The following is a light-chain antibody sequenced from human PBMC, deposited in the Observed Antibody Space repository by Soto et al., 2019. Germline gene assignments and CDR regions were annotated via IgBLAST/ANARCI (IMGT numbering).Light chain of an antibody. Sequence: DIQMTQSPSTLSASIGDRVTITCRASQSISKWLAWYQQKPGKAPNLLIYDASSLHSGVPSRFSGSGSGTEFTLTISSLQADDFAVYYCQQSESYGPWTFGQVTKVEI. CDR2: DAS. V-gene: IGKV1-5*01. CDR3: QQSESYGPWT. J-gene: IGKJ1*01. CDR1: QSISKW.